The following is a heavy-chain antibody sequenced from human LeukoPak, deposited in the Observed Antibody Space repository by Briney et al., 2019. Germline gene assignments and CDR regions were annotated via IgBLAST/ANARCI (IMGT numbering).Heavy chain of an antibody. CDR3: ARVEPLSRWLRSRHVIDY. D-gene: IGHD5-12*01. V-gene: IGHV1-18*01. Sequence: ASVKVSCKASGYTFTSYGISWVRQAPGQGREWMGWISAYNGNTNYAQKLQGRVTMTTDTSTSTAYMELRSLRSDDTAVYYCARVEPLSRWLRSRHVIDYWGQGTLVTVSS. J-gene: IGHJ4*02. CDR1: GYTFTSYG. CDR2: ISAYNGNT.